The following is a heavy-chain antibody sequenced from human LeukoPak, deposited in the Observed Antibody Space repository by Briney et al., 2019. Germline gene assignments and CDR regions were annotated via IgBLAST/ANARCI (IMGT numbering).Heavy chain of an antibody. CDR1: GLTFSNYA. CDR2: VSGSGGTT. Sequence: PGGSLRLSCAASGLTFSNYAMSWVRQAPGKGLEWVSAVSGSGGTTYYADSVKGRFTISRDNSRNTLYLQMNSLRAEDTAVYYCAKDAAGPEYWGQGTLVTVSS. CDR3: AKDAAGPEY. J-gene: IGHJ4*02. D-gene: IGHD6-13*01. V-gene: IGHV3-23*01.